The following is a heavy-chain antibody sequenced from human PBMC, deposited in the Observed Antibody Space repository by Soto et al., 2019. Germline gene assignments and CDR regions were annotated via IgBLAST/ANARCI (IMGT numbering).Heavy chain of an antibody. CDR2: VRAYNGKT. J-gene: IGHJ3*02. Sequence: ASVKVSCKPSGYSFTSYGVSYQRQAHRQGLESMGWVRAYNGKTNYAQKLKGRVTMTTDTSTSTAYMELRSLRSDDTAVYYCARDGRVATNAFDIWGQGTMVTVSS. CDR3: ARDGRVATNAFDI. V-gene: IGHV1-18*01. CDR1: GYSFTSYG. D-gene: IGHD2-15*01.